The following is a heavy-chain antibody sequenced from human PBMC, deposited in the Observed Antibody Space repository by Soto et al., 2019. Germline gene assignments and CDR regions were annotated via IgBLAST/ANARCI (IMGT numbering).Heavy chain of an antibody. CDR1: GFTFSSYA. CDR3: AKDSCSGGSCRPSYYYGMDV. Sequence: PGGSLRLSCAASGFTFSSYAMSWVRQAPGKGLEWVSAISGSGGSTYYADSVKGRFTISRDNSKNTLYLQMNSLRAEDTAVYYCAKDSCSGGSCRPSYYYGMDVWGQGTTVTVSS. CDR2: ISGSGGST. D-gene: IGHD2-15*01. V-gene: IGHV3-23*01. J-gene: IGHJ6*02.